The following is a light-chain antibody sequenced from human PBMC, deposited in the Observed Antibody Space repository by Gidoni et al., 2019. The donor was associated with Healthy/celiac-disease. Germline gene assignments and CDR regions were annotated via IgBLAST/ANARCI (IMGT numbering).Light chain of an antibody. V-gene: IGKV3-11*01. CDR2: DAS. CDR1: QGVSSY. CDR3: QQRSNWLWT. Sequence: EIVLTRSPATLSCSPGERATLSCRASQGVSSYLAWYHQKPGQAPRLLIYDASNRATGIPDRFSGSGSGTDFTLTISSLEPEDFAVYYCQQRSNWLWTFGQGTKVEIK. J-gene: IGKJ1*01.